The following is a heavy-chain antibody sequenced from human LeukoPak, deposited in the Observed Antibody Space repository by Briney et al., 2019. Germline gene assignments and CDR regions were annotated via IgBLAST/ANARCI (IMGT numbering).Heavy chain of an antibody. D-gene: IGHD3-10*01. CDR2: IYYSGST. Sequence: SETLSLTCAVSGGSISSNSYYWGWIRQPPGKGLEWIGSIYYSGSTYYNPSLKSRVTISVDTSKNQFSLKLSSVTAADTAVYYCARGALLWFGDRMEYYFDYWGQGTLLTVSS. CDR3: ARGALLWFGDRMEYYFDY. V-gene: IGHV4-39*01. CDR1: GGSISSNSYY. J-gene: IGHJ4*02.